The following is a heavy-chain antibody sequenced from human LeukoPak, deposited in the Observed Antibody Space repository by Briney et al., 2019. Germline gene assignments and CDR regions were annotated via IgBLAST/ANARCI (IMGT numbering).Heavy chain of an antibody. Sequence: GGSLRLSCAASGFTFTDYYMSWIRRAPGKGLEFLSYISPSGSDISYADSVKGRFTISRDNAQNSLFLHIDTLRAEDTAVYYCARVAYYYDSSGIWGQGTMVTVSS. J-gene: IGHJ3*02. V-gene: IGHV3-11*01. CDR1: GFTFTDYY. CDR3: ARVAYYYDSSGI. D-gene: IGHD3-22*01. CDR2: ISPSGSDI.